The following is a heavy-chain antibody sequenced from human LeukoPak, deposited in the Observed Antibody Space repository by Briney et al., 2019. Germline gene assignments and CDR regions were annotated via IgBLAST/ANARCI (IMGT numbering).Heavy chain of an antibody. CDR3: ARGEAPPDFWSGKEYDY. Sequence: SETLSLTCAVYGGSFSGYYWSWIRQPPGKGLEWIGEINHSGSTNYNPSLKSRVTISVDTSKNQFSLKLGSVTAADTAVYYCARGEAPPDFWSGKEYDYWGQGTLVTVSS. D-gene: IGHD3-3*01. V-gene: IGHV4-34*01. CDR2: INHSGST. J-gene: IGHJ4*02. CDR1: GGSFSGYY.